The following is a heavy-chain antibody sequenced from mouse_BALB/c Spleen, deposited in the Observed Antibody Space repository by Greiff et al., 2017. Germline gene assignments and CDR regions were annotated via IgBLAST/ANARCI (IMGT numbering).Heavy chain of an antibody. Sequence: LQQPGAELVKPGASVKMSCKASGYTFTSYNMHWVKQTPGQGLEWIGAIYPGNGDTSYNQKFKGKATLTADKSSSTAYMQLSSLTSEDSAVYYCARSDGYAMDYWGQGTSVTVSS. CDR1: GYTFTSYN. CDR3: ARSDGYAMDY. J-gene: IGHJ4*01. CDR2: IYPGNGDT. V-gene: IGHV1-12*01.